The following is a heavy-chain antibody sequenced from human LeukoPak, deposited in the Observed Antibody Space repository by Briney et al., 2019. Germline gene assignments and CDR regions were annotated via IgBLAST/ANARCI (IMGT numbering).Heavy chain of an antibody. CDR2: IRYDGSNK. J-gene: IGHJ4*02. CDR1: GFTFSSYG. D-gene: IGHD2-2*01. Sequence: PGGSLRLSCAASGFTFSSYGMHWVRQAPGKGLEWVAFIRYDGSNKYYADSVKGRFTISRDNSKNTLYLQMNSLRAEDTAVYYCAKDGGIVVVPAPIDYWGQGTPVTISS. CDR3: AKDGGIVVVPAPIDY. V-gene: IGHV3-30*02.